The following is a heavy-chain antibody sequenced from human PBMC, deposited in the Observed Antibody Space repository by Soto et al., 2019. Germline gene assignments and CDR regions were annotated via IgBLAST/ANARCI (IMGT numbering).Heavy chain of an antibody. CDR2: INHSGST. V-gene: IGHV4-34*01. J-gene: IGHJ6*02. CDR1: CGSFSGYY. CDR3: ARARGYYYISSGFSQNYGMDI. D-gene: IGHD3-22*01. Sequence: SETLSLTCAVYCGSFSGYYWRWIRQPPGQGLEWIGEINHSGSTNYNPSLKSRVTISVDTSKNQFSLKLGSVAAADTAVYYCARARGYYYISSGFSQNYGMDIWGQGSAVTASS.